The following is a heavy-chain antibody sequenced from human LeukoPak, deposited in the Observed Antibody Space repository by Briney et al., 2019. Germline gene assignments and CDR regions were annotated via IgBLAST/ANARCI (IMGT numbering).Heavy chain of an antibody. CDR3: AKDRRGGSGSRLDFDY. CDR1: GFDFINAW. Sequence: PGGSLRLSCAASGFDFINAWMSWVRQAPGKGLEWVSAISGSGGSTYYADSVKGRFTISRDNSKNTLYLQMNSLRAEDTAVYYCAKDRRGGSGSRLDFDYWGQGTLVTVSS. D-gene: IGHD1-26*01. J-gene: IGHJ4*02. CDR2: ISGSGGST. V-gene: IGHV3-23*01.